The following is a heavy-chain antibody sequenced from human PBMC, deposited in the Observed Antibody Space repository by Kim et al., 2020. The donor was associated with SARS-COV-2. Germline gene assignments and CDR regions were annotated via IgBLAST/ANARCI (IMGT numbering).Heavy chain of an antibody. Sequence: GGSLRLSCAASGFTFSSYAMSWVRQAPGKGLEWVSAISGSGGSTYYADSVKGRFTISRDNSKNTLYLQMNSLRAEDTAVYYCAGHIPYDFWSGGEYYFDYWGQGTLVTVSS. J-gene: IGHJ4*02. CDR3: AGHIPYDFWSGGEYYFDY. CDR1: GFTFSSYA. V-gene: IGHV3-23*01. D-gene: IGHD3-3*01. CDR2: ISGSGGST.